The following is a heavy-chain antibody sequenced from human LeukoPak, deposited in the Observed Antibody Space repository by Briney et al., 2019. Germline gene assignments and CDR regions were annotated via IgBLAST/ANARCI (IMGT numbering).Heavy chain of an antibody. CDR1: GGSISSYY. J-gene: IGHJ4*02. D-gene: IGHD6-19*01. V-gene: IGHV4-59*01. CDR3: ARDGSSGWYYFDY. Sequence: SETLSLTCTVSGGSISSYYWSWIRQPPGKGLEWIGYIYYSGSTNYNPSLESRVTISIDTSKNQFSLKLSSVTAADTAVYYCARDGSSGWYYFDYWGQGALITVSS. CDR2: IYYSGST.